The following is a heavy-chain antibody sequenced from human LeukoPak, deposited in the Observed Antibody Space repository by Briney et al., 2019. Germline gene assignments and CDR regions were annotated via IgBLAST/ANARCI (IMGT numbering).Heavy chain of an antibody. J-gene: IGHJ2*01. CDR1: GFTFSSYE. CDR2: ISSSGSTI. Sequence: GGSLRLSCAASGFTFSSYEMKWVRQSPGKGLEWVSYISSSGSTIYYADSVKGRFTISRDNAKNSLYLQMNSLRAEDTAVYYCARDYYDSSGYLKYWYFDLWGRGTLVTVSS. V-gene: IGHV3-48*03. CDR3: ARDYYDSSGYLKYWYFDL. D-gene: IGHD3-22*01.